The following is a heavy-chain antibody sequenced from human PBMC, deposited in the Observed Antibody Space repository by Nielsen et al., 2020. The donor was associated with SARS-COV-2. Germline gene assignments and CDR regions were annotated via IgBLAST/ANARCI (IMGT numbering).Heavy chain of an antibody. CDR2: INHSGSS. V-gene: IGHV4-34*01. D-gene: IGHD6-19*01. J-gene: IGHJ6*02. Sequence: WIRQPPGKGLEWIGEINHSGSSNYNPSLKSRVTISVDTSKNQFSLKLSSVTAADTAVYYCARNSGWYPNVNKYYYHGMDVWGQGTTVTVSS. CDR3: ARNSGWYPNVNKYYYHGMDV.